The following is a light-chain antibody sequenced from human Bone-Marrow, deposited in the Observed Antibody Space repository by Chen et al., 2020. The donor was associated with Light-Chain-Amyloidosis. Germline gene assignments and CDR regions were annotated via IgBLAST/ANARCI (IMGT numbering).Light chain of an antibody. CDR3: QSYQGSSQGV. CDR2: EDD. J-gene: IGLJ3*02. CDR1: SGSISTNY. Sequence: NFMLTQPHSVSESPGKTVIISFTRSSGSISTNYVQWSQQRPGSSPTTVIYEDDQRPSGVPDRFSGSIDRSSNSVSLTISGLKTEDEADYYCQSYQGSSQGVFGGGTKLTVL. V-gene: IGLV6-57*01.